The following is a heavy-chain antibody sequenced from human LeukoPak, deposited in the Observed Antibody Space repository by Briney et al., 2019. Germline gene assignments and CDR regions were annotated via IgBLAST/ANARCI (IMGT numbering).Heavy chain of an antibody. Sequence: ASVKVSCKASGYTFTYYYIHWMRQAPGQGLERMGWINPDTGDTSYAQNFQGRVTLTRDTSISTVYVELSRLRSDDTAVYYCARSDSYTWFDPWGQGTLVTVSS. CDR1: GYTFTYYY. V-gene: IGHV1-2*02. D-gene: IGHD2-15*01. CDR3: ARSDSYTWFDP. J-gene: IGHJ5*02. CDR2: INPDTGDT.